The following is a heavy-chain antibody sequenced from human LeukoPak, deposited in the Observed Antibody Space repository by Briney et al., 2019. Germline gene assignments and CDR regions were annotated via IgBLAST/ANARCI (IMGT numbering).Heavy chain of an antibody. CDR2: FYYSGST. CDR3: ASDYGGNSPSYYYGMDV. Sequence: SETLSLTCTVSGGSLSSYFWSWIRQPPGKGLEWIGFFYYSGSTNYNPSLKRRVTISVDTSKNQFSLKLSSVTAADTAVYYCASDYGGNSPSYYYGMDVWGQGTTVTVSS. V-gene: IGHV4-59*01. J-gene: IGHJ6*02. D-gene: IGHD4-23*01. CDR1: GGSLSSYF.